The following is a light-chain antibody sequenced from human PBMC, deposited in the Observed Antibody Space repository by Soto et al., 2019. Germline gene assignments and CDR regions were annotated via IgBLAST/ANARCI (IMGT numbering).Light chain of an antibody. CDR3: SSDTSDNRTYV. CDR2: EVS. V-gene: IGLV2-14*01. Sequence: QSVLTQPPSVSGAPGQGVTISCAGGSDVGGYTSVSWYQQHPGKAPKLMIYEVSNWPSGVSRRFSGSKSGNTASLTISGLEAEDEAHYYWSSDTSDNRTYVFGTGTKV. J-gene: IGLJ1*01. CDR1: SDVGGYTS.